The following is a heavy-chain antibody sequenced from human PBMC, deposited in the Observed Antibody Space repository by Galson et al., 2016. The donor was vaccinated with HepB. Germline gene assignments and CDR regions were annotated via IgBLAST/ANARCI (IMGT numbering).Heavy chain of an antibody. J-gene: IGHJ4*02. D-gene: IGHD3-22*01. Sequence: SLRLSCAASGLTFSSYGMHWVRQAPGKGLGWMASLSYGGINQYYADSAKGRFTISRDISKNTLYLQINTLGAEDTAIYYCVAEYHDSAGYHGFQYWGQGTLVTVSS. CDR3: VAEYHDSAGYHGFQY. V-gene: IGHV3-30*03. CDR2: LSYGGINQ. CDR1: GLTFSSYG.